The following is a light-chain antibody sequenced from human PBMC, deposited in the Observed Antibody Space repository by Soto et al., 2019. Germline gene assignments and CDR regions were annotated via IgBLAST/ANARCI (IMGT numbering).Light chain of an antibody. Sequence: QSVLTQPPSVSGAPGQRVSISCTGSSTNIGAGYGVHWYQQRPGTAPKLLIVGNTIRPSGVPDRFSGSKSGNTASLTVSGLQAADEADYFCKSYAGSNTDVFGSGTKLTVL. V-gene: IGLV1-40*01. CDR2: GNT. J-gene: IGLJ1*01. CDR3: KSYAGSNTDV. CDR1: STNIGAGYG.